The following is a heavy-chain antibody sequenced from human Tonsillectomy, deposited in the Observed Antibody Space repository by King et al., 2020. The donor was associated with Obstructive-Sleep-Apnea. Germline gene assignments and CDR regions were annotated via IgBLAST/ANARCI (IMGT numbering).Heavy chain of an antibody. Sequence: QLQESGPGLVKPSETLSLTCTVSGGSISRISYYWGWIRQPPGKVLEWIGSIYYSWSTYYNPSLKSRVTISVDTSKNQFSLKLSSVTAADTAVYYCARDDSSSWWGYFDYWGQGTLVTVSS. D-gene: IGHD6-13*01. CDR1: GGSISRISYY. CDR2: IYYSWST. V-gene: IGHV4-39*07. CDR3: ARDDSSSWWGYFDY. J-gene: IGHJ4*02.